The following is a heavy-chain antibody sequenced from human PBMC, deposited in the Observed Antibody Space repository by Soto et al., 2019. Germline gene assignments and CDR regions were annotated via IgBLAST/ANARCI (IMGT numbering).Heavy chain of an antibody. V-gene: IGHV3-33*06. D-gene: IGHD3-22*01. CDR1: GFTFSSYG. Sequence: GGSLRLSCAASGFTFSSYGMHWVRQAPGKGLEWVAVIWYDGSNKYYADSVKGRFTISRDNSKNTLYLQMSSLRAEDTAVYYCVKGEYYYDGSAYYPFDYWGQGRMVTVSS. CDR3: VKGEYYYDGSAYYPFDY. CDR2: IWYDGSNK. J-gene: IGHJ4*02.